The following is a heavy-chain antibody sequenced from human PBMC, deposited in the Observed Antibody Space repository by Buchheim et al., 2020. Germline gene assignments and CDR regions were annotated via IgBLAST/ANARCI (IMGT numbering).Heavy chain of an antibody. CDR3: ASVSSSWYQPGY. CDR1: GGSFSGYY. V-gene: IGHV4-34*01. J-gene: IGHJ4*02. CDR2: INHSGST. Sequence: QVQLQQWGAGLLKPSETLSLTCAVYGGSFSGYYWSWTRQPPGKGLDWIGEINHSGSTNYNPSLKSRVTISVDTSKNQFSLKLSSVTAADTGVYYCASVSSSWYQPGYWGQGTL. D-gene: IGHD6-13*01.